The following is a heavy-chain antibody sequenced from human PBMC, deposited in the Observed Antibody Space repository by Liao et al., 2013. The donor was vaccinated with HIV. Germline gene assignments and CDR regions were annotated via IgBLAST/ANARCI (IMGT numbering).Heavy chain of an antibody. CDR2: IYNTGHV. D-gene: IGHD3-16*02. CDR3: ARAHYDYVWGSYRFAYYMDV. CDR1: GGSMSDYY. Sequence: QVQLQESGPGVVKPSETLSLTCTVSGGSMSDYYWSWIRQPAGRGLEWIGRIYNTGHVNYNPSFASRVTMSVDTSKNQFSLTLTSVTAADTAVYYCARAHYDYVWGSYRFAYYMDVWGKGTTVTVSS. V-gene: IGHV4-4*07. J-gene: IGHJ6*03.